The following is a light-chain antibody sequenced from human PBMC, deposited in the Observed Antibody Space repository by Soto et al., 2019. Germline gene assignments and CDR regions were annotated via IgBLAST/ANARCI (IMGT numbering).Light chain of an antibody. CDR1: QSVSSY. CDR3: QQHSNWQLS. CDR2: DAS. Sequence: EMVLTQSPATLSLSPGERATLSCRASQSVSSYLAWYQQKPGQAPRLLIYDASNRATGIPARFSGSGSGTDRTFTISSLEPEDFAVYYCQQHSNWQLSFSGGTKVEIK. J-gene: IGKJ4*01. V-gene: IGKV3-11*01.